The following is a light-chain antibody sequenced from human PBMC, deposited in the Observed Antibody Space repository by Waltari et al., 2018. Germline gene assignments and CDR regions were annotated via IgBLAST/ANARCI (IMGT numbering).Light chain of an antibody. CDR3: MSYTSSHTII. CDR1: SLYVCGYNF. CDR2: DVT. J-gene: IGLJ2*01. V-gene: IGLV2-14*03. Sequence: QSALTPPPPVSGSPGQSVTIPCTGTSLYVCGYNFVSWYQQHPGKAPKLMIFDVTYRPSGISTRFSGSKSGNTASLTISGLQADDEADYYCMSYTSSHTIIFGGGTKLTVL.